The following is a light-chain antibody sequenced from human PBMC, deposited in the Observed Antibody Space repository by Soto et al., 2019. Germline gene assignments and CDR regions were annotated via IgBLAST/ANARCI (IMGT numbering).Light chain of an antibody. CDR3: AVSDDSLNGEN. CDR2: YDN. CDR1: SSNIGRNM. J-gene: IGLJ1*01. Sequence: QSVLTQSPSATENPGQRVDISCSGSSSNIGRNMVNWYHQLPGTAPKLLMYYDNQRPSGVHDGLSVSRSGTSASLAISGLQSEAEADYYCAVSDDSLNGENFGTGIKVTVL. V-gene: IGLV1-44*01.